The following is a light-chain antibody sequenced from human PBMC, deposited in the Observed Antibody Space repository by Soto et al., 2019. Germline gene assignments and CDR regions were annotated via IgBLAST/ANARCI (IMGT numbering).Light chain of an antibody. J-gene: IGLJ1*01. Sequence: QSVLTQPPSASGSPGQSVTFSCTGTSSDVGRYDYVSWYQRHPGKAPKLLIYGVTKRPSGVPDRFSGSKSGNTASLTVSGLQAEDEAYYYCNSYAGSNIYVFGTGTKLTVL. CDR2: GVT. CDR1: SSDVGRYDY. CDR3: NSYAGSNIYV. V-gene: IGLV2-8*01.